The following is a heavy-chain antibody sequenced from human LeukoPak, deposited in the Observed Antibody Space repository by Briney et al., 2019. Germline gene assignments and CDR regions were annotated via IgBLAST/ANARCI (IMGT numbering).Heavy chain of an antibody. D-gene: IGHD3-22*01. CDR1: GFTFSSFG. J-gene: IGHJ4*02. Sequence: GGSLRLSCAASGFTFSSFGMHWVRRAPGKGLEWVAVISSDGVNKYSADSVKGRFTISRDNPKNTLYLQMNSLRAADTAVYYCAKGQNYYDGSGYYSTDYWGQGTPVTVSS. CDR2: ISSDGVNK. CDR3: AKGQNYYDGSGYYSTDY. V-gene: IGHV3-30*18.